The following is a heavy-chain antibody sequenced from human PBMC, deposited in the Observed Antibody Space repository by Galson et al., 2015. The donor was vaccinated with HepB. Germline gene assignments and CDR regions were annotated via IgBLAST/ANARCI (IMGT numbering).Heavy chain of an antibody. CDR1: GFTFSDYY. CDR3: ARAVNYYDSSAGPGY. Sequence: SLRLSCAASGFTFSDYYMSWIRQAPGKGLEWVSYISSSSSYTNYADSVKGRFTISRDNAKNSLYLQMNSLRAEDTAVYYCARAVNYYDSSAGPGYWGQGTLVTVSS. CDR2: ISSSSSYT. J-gene: IGHJ4*02. V-gene: IGHV3-11*06. D-gene: IGHD3-22*01.